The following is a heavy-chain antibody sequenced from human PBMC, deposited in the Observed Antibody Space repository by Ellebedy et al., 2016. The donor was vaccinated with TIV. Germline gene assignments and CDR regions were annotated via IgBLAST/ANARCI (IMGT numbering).Heavy chain of an antibody. Sequence: PGGSLRLSCAASGFTFSSYAMHWVRQAPGKGLEYVSAISSNGGSTYYANSVKGRFTISRDNSKNTLYLQMNSLRAEDTAVYYCARDGSGGTFDYWGQGTLVTVSS. J-gene: IGHJ4*02. CDR1: GFTFSSYA. D-gene: IGHD5-12*01. CDR2: ISSNGGST. CDR3: ARDGSGGTFDY. V-gene: IGHV3-64*01.